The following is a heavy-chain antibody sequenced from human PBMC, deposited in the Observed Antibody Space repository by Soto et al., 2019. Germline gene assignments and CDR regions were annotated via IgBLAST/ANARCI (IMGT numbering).Heavy chain of an antibody. D-gene: IGHD3-22*01. Sequence: QVQLVESGGGVVQPGRSLRLSCAASGFTFSSYGMHWVRQAPGKGLEWVAVIWYDGSNKYYADSVKGRFTISRDNSKNTLYLQMNSLRAEDTAVYYCAGEAGYYDSSGYYPFDYWGQGTLVTVSS. J-gene: IGHJ4*02. CDR3: AGEAGYYDSSGYYPFDY. CDR1: GFTFSSYG. V-gene: IGHV3-33*01. CDR2: IWYDGSNK.